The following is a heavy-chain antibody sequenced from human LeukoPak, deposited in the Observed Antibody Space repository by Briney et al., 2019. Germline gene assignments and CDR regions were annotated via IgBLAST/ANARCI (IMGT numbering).Heavy chain of an antibody. J-gene: IGHJ4*02. CDR3: ARGSSVGYY. CDR2: IGRSGDTI. CDR1: GFTFSDFS. V-gene: IGHV3-11*01. D-gene: IGHD2-15*01. Sequence: GGSLRLSCAASGFTFSDFSITWFRQTPGKGLEWVSYIGRSGDTIHYADSVKGRFTISRDNAKNLAFLQLKSLRVEDTAVYYCARGSSVGYYWGQGARVTVS.